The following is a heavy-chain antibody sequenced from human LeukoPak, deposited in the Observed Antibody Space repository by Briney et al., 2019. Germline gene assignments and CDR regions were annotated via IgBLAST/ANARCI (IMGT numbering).Heavy chain of an antibody. V-gene: IGHV3-9*01. J-gene: IGHJ4*02. Sequence: SLRLSCAASGFTFDDYAMHWVRQAPGKGLEWVSGISWNSGSIGYADSVKGRFTISRDNAKNSLYLQMNSLRAEDTALYYCAKGSYYDILTGYYEFDYWGQGTLVTVSS. CDR2: ISWNSGSI. CDR1: GFTFDDYA. D-gene: IGHD3-9*01. CDR3: AKGSYYDILTGYYEFDY.